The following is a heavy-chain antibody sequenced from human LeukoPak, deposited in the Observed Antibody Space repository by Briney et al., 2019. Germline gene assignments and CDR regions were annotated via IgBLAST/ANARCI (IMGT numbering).Heavy chain of an antibody. J-gene: IGHJ4*02. V-gene: IGHV3-23*01. CDR2: ISVSGGST. D-gene: IGHD3-16*01. Sequence: PGGSLRLSCAASGFTFSSYAISWVRQAPGKGLEWVSAISVSGGSTYYADSVKGRFTISRDNSRDTLYLQMNSLRAEDTAVYYCAKGYYDYVWGSYYFDYWGQGTLVTVSS. CDR1: GFTFSSYA. CDR3: AKGYYDYVWGSYYFDY.